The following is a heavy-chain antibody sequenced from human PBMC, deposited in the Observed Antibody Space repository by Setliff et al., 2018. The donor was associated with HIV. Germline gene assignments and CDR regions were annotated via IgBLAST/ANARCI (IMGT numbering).Heavy chain of an antibody. D-gene: IGHD2-15*01. J-gene: IGHJ4*02. CDR3: AKGVVVAAYFDY. CDR1: GSTLSSYS. V-gene: IGHV3-48*04. CDR2: IGSSSSPI. Sequence: PGGSLRLSCEASGSTLSSYSMNWVRQAPGKGLEWVSYIGSSSSPIYYADSVKGRFTISRDNAKNSLYLQMNSLRAEDTAVYYCAKGVVVAAYFDYWGQGTLVTVSS.